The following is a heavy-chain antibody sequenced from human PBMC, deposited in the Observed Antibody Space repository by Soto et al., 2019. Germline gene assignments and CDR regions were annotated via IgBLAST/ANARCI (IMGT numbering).Heavy chain of an antibody. CDR1: GYTFTGYY. CDR3: ARAKYRPSAVAGTGDAFDI. CDR2: INPNSGGT. J-gene: IGHJ3*02. Sequence: ASVKVSCKASGYTFTGYYMHWVRQAPGQGLEWMGWINPNSGGTNYAQKFQGWVTMTRDTSISTAYMELSRLRSDDTAVYYCARAKYRPSAVAGTGDAFDIWCQGTMVTVSS. V-gene: IGHV1-2*04. D-gene: IGHD6-19*01.